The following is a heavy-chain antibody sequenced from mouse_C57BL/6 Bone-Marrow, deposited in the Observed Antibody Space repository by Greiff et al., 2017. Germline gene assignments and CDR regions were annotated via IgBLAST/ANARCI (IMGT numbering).Heavy chain of an antibody. D-gene: IGHD4-1*01. J-gene: IGHJ2*01. CDR2: IYPTSGRT. V-gene: IGHV1-55*01. CDR3: ARSGPLGRSFDY. CDR1: GYTFTSYW. Sequence: VQLKQPGAELVKPGASVKMSCKASGYTFTSYWITWVKQRPGQGLAWIGDIYPTSGRTNYNEKFKSKAILTVDTSSNPAYMQLSSLTSEDSAVFYCARSGPLGRSFDYWGQGTTLTVSS.